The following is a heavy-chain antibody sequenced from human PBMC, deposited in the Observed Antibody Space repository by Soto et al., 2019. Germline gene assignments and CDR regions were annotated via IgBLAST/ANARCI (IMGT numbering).Heavy chain of an antibody. CDR1: GGTLSSYA. J-gene: IGHJ6*02. V-gene: IGHV1-69*13. CDR2: IIPIFGTA. CDR3: ARGRKDIVVVPAAMWYYYYGMDV. Sequence: GASVKVSCKASGGTLSSYAISWVRQAPGQGLEWMGGIIPIFGTANYAQKFQGRVTITADESTSTAYMELSSLRSEDTAVYYCARGRKDIVVVPAAMWYYYYGMDVWGQGTTVTVSS. D-gene: IGHD2-2*01.